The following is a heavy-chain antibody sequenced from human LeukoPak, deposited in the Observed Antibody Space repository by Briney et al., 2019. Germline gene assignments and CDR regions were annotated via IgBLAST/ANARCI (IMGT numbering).Heavy chain of an antibody. V-gene: IGHV3-23*01. D-gene: IGHD2-2*01. CDR3: AKDLGYCSSTSCYVTAFDI. CDR1: GFTFSNYA. Sequence: GGSLRLSCAVSGFTFSNYAMSWVRQAPGKGLEWVSGISGSGGSTYYADSVKGRFTISRDNSKNTLYLQMNSLRAEDTALYYCAKDLGYCSSTSCYVTAFDIWGQGTMVTVSS. CDR2: ISGSGGST. J-gene: IGHJ3*02.